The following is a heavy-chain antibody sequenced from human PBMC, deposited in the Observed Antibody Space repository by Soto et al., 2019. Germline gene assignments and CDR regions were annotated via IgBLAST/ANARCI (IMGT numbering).Heavy chain of an antibody. D-gene: IGHD3-3*01. Sequence: GGSLRLSCAASGFTFSSYAMHWVRQAPGKGLEWVAVISYDGSNKYYADSVKGRFTISRDNSKNTLYLQMNSLRAEDTAVYYCARDGYDFWSGYLRDYFFDYWGQGTLVTVSS. CDR1: GFTFSSYA. CDR3: ARDGYDFWSGYLRDYFFDY. V-gene: IGHV3-30-3*01. J-gene: IGHJ4*02. CDR2: ISYDGSNK.